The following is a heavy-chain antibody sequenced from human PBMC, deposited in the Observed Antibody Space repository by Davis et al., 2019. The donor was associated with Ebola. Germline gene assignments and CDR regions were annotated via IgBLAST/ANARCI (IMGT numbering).Heavy chain of an antibody. Sequence: GESLNISCKASGYSFTDYWIGWVRQMPGTGLEWMGIIYPGDSRIRYSPSFQGHVTLSVDKSFTTAYLQWSSLKASDTAMYYCARGDYCSISTCTFDSWGQGTLVTVSS. J-gene: IGHJ4*02. D-gene: IGHD2-2*01. V-gene: IGHV5-51*01. CDR1: GYSFTDYW. CDR2: IYPGDSRI. CDR3: ARGDYCSISTCTFDS.